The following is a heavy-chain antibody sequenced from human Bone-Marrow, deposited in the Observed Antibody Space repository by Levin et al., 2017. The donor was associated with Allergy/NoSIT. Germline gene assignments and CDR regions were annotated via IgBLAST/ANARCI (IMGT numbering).Heavy chain of an antibody. Sequence: GGSLRLSCAASGFTFSSYSMNWVRQAPGKGLEWVSSISSSSSYIYYADSVKGRFTISRDNAKNSLYLQMNSLRAEDTAVYYCARDRSYYDYVWGLWYFDLWGRGTLVTVSS. J-gene: IGHJ2*01. D-gene: IGHD3-16*01. CDR2: ISSSSSYI. V-gene: IGHV3-21*01. CDR3: ARDRSYYDYVWGLWYFDL. CDR1: GFTFSSYS.